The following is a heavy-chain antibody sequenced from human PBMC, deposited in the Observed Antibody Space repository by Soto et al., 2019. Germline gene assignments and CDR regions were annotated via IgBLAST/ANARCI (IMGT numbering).Heavy chain of an antibody. D-gene: IGHD3-3*01. CDR2: IIPTLGTP. V-gene: IGHV1-69*01. Sequence: QVQLVQSGAEVKKPGCSVKVSCKASGGTFSTHAISWVRQAPGQGLEWLGGIIPTLGTPNYAQKFQGRVTVTADEYTSTAYMELSRLTSEDTAVYYCARAAFRSGYYGYYYGMDAWGQGTAVNV. CDR1: GGTFSTHA. CDR3: ARAAFRSGYYGYYYGMDA. J-gene: IGHJ6*02.